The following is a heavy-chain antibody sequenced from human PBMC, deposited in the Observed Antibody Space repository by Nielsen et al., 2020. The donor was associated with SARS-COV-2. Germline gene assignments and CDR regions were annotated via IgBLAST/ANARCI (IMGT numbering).Heavy chain of an antibody. D-gene: IGHD5-12*01. V-gene: IGHV3-74*01. CDR1: AFTFSTYW. CDR2: INSDGSST. J-gene: IGHJ4*02. CDR3: AKGSITSWYGGYDY. Sequence: GESLKISCAASAFTFSTYWMHWVRQAPGKGLVWVSRINSDGSSTSYADSVKGRFTISRDNSKNTLYLQMNSLRAEDTAIYYCAKGSITSWYGGYDYWGQGTLVTVSS.